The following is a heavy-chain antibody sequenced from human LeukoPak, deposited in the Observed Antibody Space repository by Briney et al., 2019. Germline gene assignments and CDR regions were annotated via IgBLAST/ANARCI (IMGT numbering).Heavy chain of an antibody. D-gene: IGHD3-10*01. CDR2: ISGSGGST. Sequence: GGSLRLSCAASGFTFSTYAMHWVRQAPGKGLEWVSAISGSGGSTYYADSVKGRFTISRDNSKNTLYLQMNSLRAEDTAVYYCAKDRGGRFGELFDYWGQGTLVTVSS. J-gene: IGHJ4*02. CDR1: GFTFSTYA. CDR3: AKDRGGRFGELFDY. V-gene: IGHV3-23*01.